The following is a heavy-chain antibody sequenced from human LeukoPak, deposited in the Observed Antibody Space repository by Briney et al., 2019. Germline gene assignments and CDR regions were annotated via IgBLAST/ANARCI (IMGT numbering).Heavy chain of an antibody. CDR1: GGSISSSNW. CDR2: IYCSGSA. Sequence: PSGTLSLTCAVSGGSISSSNWWSWVRQPPGKGLEWIGYIYCSGSANYNPSLTSRVIISADTSKNKFSLKLTSVTAADTAVYYCARVKYRGYDSLGQDAFDIWGQGTMVTVSS. CDR3: ARVKYRGYDSLGQDAFDI. J-gene: IGHJ3*02. V-gene: IGHV4-4*02. D-gene: IGHD5-12*01.